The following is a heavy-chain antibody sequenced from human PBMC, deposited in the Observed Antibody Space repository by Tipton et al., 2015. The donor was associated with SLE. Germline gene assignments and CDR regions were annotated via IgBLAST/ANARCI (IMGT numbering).Heavy chain of an antibody. CDR2: IYYTGTTT. J-gene: IGHJ4*02. V-gene: IGHV4-39*07. D-gene: IGHD2-15*01. CDR1: GGSVSSSSKY. Sequence: TLSLTCTVSGGSVSSSSKYWAWIRQPPGKGLEWIGSIYYTGTTTYYNSLLKSRVTMSVDTSKNQFSLRLSSVTAADTAIYYCVRAGDCSGGSCYSGLDCWGQGTLVTVSS. CDR3: VRAGDCSGGSCYSGLDC.